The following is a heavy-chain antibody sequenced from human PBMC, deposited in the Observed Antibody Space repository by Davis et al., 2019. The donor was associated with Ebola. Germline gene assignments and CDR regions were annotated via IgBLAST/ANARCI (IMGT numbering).Heavy chain of an antibody. CDR3: ISSYSSSSRSDY. D-gene: IGHD6-6*01. J-gene: IGHJ4*02. V-gene: IGHV3-73*01. CDR2: IRSKANSYAT. CDR1: GFTFSGSA. Sequence: GGSLRLSCAASGFTFSGSAMHWVRQASGKGLEWVGRIRSKANSYATAYAASVKGRFTISRDDSKNTAYLQMNSLKTEDTAVYYCISSYSSSSRSDYWGQGTLVTVSS.